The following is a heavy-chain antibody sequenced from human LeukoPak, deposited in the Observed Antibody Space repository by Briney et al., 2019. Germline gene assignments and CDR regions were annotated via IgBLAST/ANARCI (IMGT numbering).Heavy chain of an antibody. CDR3: ARDVLTMVRGVRYYYYMDV. D-gene: IGHD3-10*01. V-gene: IGHV4-34*01. CDR2: INHSGST. CDR1: GGSFSGYY. J-gene: IGHJ6*03. Sequence: PSETLSLTCAVYGGSFSGYYWSWIRQPPGKGLEWIGEINHSGSTNYNPSLKSRVTISVDTSKNQFSLKLSSVTAADTAVYYCARDVLTMVRGVRYYYYMDVWGKGTTVTISS.